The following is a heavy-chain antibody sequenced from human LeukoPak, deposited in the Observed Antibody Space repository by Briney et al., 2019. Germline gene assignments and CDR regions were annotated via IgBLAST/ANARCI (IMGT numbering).Heavy chain of an antibody. CDR3: ARNNGVDFDY. CDR1: GGPINSYY. V-gene: IGHV4-59*12. Sequence: SETLSLTCTVSGGPINSYYWSWIRQPPGKGLEWIGYIYYNGNTNYNPSLKSRVTISVDTSKNQFSLDLNSVTAADTAVYFCARNNGVDFDYWGQGTLVTVSS. J-gene: IGHJ4*02. D-gene: IGHD2-8*01. CDR2: IYYNGNT.